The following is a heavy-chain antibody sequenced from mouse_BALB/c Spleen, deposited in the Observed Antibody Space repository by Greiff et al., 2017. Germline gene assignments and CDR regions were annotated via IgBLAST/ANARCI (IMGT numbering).Heavy chain of an antibody. CDR2: IYPGDGDT. CDR1: GYAFSSYW. Sequence: QVQLHQSGAELVRPGSSVKISCKASGYAFSSYWMNWVKQRPGQGLEWIGQIYPGDGDTNYNGKFKGKATLTADKSSSTAYMQLSSLTSEDSAVYFCAIYYDYLFAYWGQGTLVTVSA. CDR3: AIYYDYLFAY. J-gene: IGHJ3*01. V-gene: IGHV1-80*01. D-gene: IGHD2-4*01.